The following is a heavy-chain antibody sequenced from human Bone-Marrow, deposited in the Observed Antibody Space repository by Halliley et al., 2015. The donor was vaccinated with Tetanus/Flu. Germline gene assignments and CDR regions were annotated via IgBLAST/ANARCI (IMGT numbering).Heavy chain of an antibody. Sequence: TLSLTCTVSDGSVSSSGNCWGWIRQPPGKGLEWIANIYRDGNTYYTPSLKSRVTISLDTSKNQFSLRLTSVTAADTAVYYCARGAVGYYVGPYFDFWAQGTLVTVSS. CDR2: IYRDGNT. D-gene: IGHD3-22*01. J-gene: IGHJ4*02. V-gene: IGHV4-39*01. CDR3: ARGAVGYYVGPYFDF. CDR1: DGSVSSSGNC.